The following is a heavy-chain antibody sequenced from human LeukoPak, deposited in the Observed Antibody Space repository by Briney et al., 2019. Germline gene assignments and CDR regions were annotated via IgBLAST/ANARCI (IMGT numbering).Heavy chain of an antibody. J-gene: IGHJ6*02. CDR3: ARAGYCSSTSCPNYYGMDV. Sequence: GGSLRLSCAASGFTFSSYSMNWVRQAPGKGLEWVSYISSSSSTIYCADSVKGRFTISRDNAKNSLYLQMNSLRAEDTAVYYCARAGYCSSTSCPNYYGMDVWGQGTTVTVSS. CDR2: ISSSSSTI. V-gene: IGHV3-48*01. CDR1: GFTFSSYS. D-gene: IGHD2-2*01.